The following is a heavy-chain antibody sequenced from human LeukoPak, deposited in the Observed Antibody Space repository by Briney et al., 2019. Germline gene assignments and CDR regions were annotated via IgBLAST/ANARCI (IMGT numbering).Heavy chain of an antibody. D-gene: IGHD3-3*01. V-gene: IGHV4-59*01. CDR1: GGSITSYH. CDR3: VSGRWSGYYFDT. Sequence: SETLSLTCTVSGGSITSYHWSWIRQSPGKGLEWIGYINYSGTTNYNPSLKSRATMSVDTSKKQFSLRLISVTAADTAVYYCVSGRWSGYYFDTWGQGTRVTVSS. J-gene: IGHJ4*02. CDR2: INYSGTT.